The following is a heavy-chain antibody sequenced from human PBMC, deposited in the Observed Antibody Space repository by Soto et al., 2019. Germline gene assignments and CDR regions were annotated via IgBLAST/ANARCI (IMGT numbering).Heavy chain of an antibody. Sequence: VXSVKVSFKGSGGTFISYAISWVRQAPGQGLEWMGGIIPIFGTANYAQKFQGRVTITADESTSTAYMELSSLRSEDTAVYYCAREYSGSCHYWGQGTLVTVSS. V-gene: IGHV1-69*13. D-gene: IGHD1-26*01. CDR1: GGTFISYA. CDR3: AREYSGSCHY. J-gene: IGHJ4*02. CDR2: IIPIFGTA.